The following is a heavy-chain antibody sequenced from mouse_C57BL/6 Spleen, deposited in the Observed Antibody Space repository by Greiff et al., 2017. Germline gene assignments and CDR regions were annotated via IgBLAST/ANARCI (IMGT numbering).Heavy chain of an antibody. CDR2: IGPGSGST. CDR3: ARSGDDGYWYYYAMDY. Sequence: VKLMESGAELVKPGASVKISCKASGYTFTDYYINWVKQRPGQGLEWIGKIGPGSGSTYYNEKFKGKATLTADKSSSTAYMQLSSLTSEDSAVYFCARSGDDGYWYYYAMDYWGQGTSVTVSS. D-gene: IGHD2-3*01. V-gene: IGHV1-77*01. CDR1: GYTFTDYY. J-gene: IGHJ4*01.